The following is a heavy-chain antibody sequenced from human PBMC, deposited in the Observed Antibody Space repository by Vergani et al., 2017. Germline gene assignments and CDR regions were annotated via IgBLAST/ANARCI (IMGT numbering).Heavy chain of an antibody. CDR1: GGSISSYY. V-gene: IGHV4-59*01. CDR3: ARGAGVSSSWLWAFDI. D-gene: IGHD6-13*01. CDR2: SYYSGST. Sequence: QVQLQESGPGLVKPSETLSLTCTVSGGSISSYYWSWIRQPPGKGLEWIGYSYYSGSTNYNPSLKSRVTISVDTSKNQFSLKLSSVTAADTAVYYCARGAGVSSSWLWAFDIWGQGTMVTVSS. J-gene: IGHJ3*02.